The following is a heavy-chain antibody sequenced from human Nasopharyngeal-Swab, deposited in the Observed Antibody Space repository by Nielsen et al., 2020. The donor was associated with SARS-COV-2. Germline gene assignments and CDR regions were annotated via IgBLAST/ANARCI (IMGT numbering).Heavy chain of an antibody. V-gene: IGHV1-2*02. J-gene: IGHJ4*02. D-gene: IGHD3-16*01. Sequence: ASVKVSCKASGYTFIGYYIHWVRQAPGQGLEWLGWIDPNNGATKYAQTFQGRISVTRDTSFSTAYMELGGLRSDDTAVYYCASGSMIAFGGITGKFDYWGQGTLVIVSP. CDR2: IDPNNGAT. CDR1: GYTFIGYY. CDR3: ASGSMIAFGGITGKFDY.